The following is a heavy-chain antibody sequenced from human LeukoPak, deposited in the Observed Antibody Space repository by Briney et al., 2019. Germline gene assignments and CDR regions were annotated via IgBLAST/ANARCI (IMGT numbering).Heavy chain of an antibody. CDR1: GGSFSGYY. D-gene: IGHD3-10*01. CDR2: INHSGGT. J-gene: IGHJ5*02. Sequence: SETLSLTCAVYGGSFSGYYWSWIRQPPGKGLEWIGEINHSGGTNYNPSLKSRVTISVDTSKNQFSLKLSSVTAADTAVYYCARRRITMVRGVIRWFDPWGQGTLVTVSS. V-gene: IGHV4-34*01. CDR3: ARRRITMVRGVIRWFDP.